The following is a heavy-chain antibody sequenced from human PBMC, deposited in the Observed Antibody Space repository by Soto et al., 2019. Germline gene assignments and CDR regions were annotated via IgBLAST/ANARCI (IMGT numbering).Heavy chain of an antibody. CDR1: GYTFTSYG. Sequence: ASVKVSCKASGYTFTSYGISWVRQAPGQGLGWMAWINTNNGNTNYAQKFQGRVTVTTDTSTSTAYMELRSLRSDDTAVYYCARDPPVRRSWNDREAFDIWGQGTMVTVSS. J-gene: IGHJ3*02. D-gene: IGHD1-1*01. V-gene: IGHV1-18*01. CDR2: INTNNGNT. CDR3: ARDPPVRRSWNDREAFDI.